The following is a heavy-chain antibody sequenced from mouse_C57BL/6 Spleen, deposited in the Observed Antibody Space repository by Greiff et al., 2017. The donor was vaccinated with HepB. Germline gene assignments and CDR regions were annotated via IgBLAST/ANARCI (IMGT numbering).Heavy chain of an antibody. CDR3: ARSLYYDYDQDFDY. J-gene: IGHJ2*01. Sequence: EVQVVESGPELVKPGASVKMSCKASGYTFTDYNMHWVKQSHGKSLEWIGYINPNNGGTSYNQKFKGKATLTVNKSSSTAYMELRSLTSEESAVYYCARSLYYDYDQDFDYWGQGTTLTVSS. D-gene: IGHD2-4*01. V-gene: IGHV1-22*01. CDR1: GYTFTDYN. CDR2: INPNNGGT.